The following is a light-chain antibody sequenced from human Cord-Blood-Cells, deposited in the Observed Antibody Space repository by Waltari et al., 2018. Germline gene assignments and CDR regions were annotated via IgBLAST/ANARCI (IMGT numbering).Light chain of an antibody. CDR2: EGS. V-gene: IGLV2-23*01. J-gene: IGLJ1*01. Sequence: QSALTQPASVSGSPGQSIPISCTGISSDVGSSNLVSRYQQPPGKAPKLMIYEGSKRPSGVSNRCSGSKSGNTASLTIAGLQAEDEADYYCCSYAGSSTFDVFGTGTKVTVL. CDR3: CSYAGSSTFDV. CDR1: SSDVGSSNL.